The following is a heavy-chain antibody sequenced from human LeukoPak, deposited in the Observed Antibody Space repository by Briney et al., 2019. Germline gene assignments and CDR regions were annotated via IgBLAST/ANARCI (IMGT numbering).Heavy chain of an antibody. CDR2: IDWDDDK. Sequence: SGPALVKPTQTLTLTCTFSGFSLSTSGMCVSWIRQPPGKALEWLARIDWDDDKYYSTSLKTRLTISKDTSKNQVVLTMTNMDPVDTATYYCARTTYYYDSSGYYLVVYFDYWGQGTLVTVSS. D-gene: IGHD3-22*01. V-gene: IGHV2-70*11. J-gene: IGHJ4*02. CDR1: GFSLSTSGMC. CDR3: ARTTYYYDSSGYYLVVYFDY.